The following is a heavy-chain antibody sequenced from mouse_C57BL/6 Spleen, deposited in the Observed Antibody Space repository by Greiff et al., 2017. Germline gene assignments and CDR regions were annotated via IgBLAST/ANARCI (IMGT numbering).Heavy chain of an antibody. CDR2: INPYNGGT. D-gene: IGHD1-1*01. J-gene: IGHJ1*03. Sequence: VQLKESGPVLVKPGASVKMSCKASGYTFTDYYMNWVKQSHGKSLEWIGVINPYNGGTSYNQTFKGKATLTVDKSSSTAYMELNSLTSEDSAVYYGARRGYGSSSHWYFDVWGTGTTVTVSS. V-gene: IGHV1-19*01. CDR3: ARRGYGSSSHWYFDV. CDR1: GYTFTDYY.